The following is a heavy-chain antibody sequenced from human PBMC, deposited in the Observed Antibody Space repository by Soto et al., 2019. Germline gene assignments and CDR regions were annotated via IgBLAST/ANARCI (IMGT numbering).Heavy chain of an antibody. V-gene: IGHV3-11*01. J-gene: IGHJ5*02. Sequence: GGSLRLSCAASGFIFSDYYMSWIRQAPGKGLEWVSYISTSGTIMYYADSVKGRFTISRDNAKNSLYLQMNSLRPEDTAVYYCARLIAASNWFDPWGQGTLVTVSS. CDR1: GFIFSDYY. CDR3: ARLIAASNWFDP. D-gene: IGHD6-6*01. CDR2: ISTSGTIM.